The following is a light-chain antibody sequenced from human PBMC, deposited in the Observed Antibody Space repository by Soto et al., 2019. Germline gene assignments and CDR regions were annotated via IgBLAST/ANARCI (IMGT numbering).Light chain of an antibody. V-gene: IGKV4-1*01. J-gene: IGKJ1*01. CDR1: QSVLYSSNNKNY. CDR3: QQYYSPQT. CDR2: WAS. Sequence: DIVMTQSPDSLAVSLGERATIHCKSSQSVLYSSNNKNYLAWYQQKPGQPPKLLIYWASTRESGVPDRFSGSGSGTDFTLTINSLQAEDVAVYYCQQYYSPQTFGQGTKVEIK.